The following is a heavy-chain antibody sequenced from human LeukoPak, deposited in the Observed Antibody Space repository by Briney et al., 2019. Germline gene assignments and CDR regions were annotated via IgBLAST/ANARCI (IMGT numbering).Heavy chain of an antibody. V-gene: IGHV3-48*04. D-gene: IGHD3-22*01. CDR1: GFTFSSYS. CDR3: ARDWDISGYPHIDY. CDR2: ISSSSSTI. J-gene: IGHJ4*02. Sequence: GGSLRLSCAASGFTFSSYSMNWVRQAPGKGLEWVSYISSSSSTIYYADSVKGRFTISRDNAKNSLYMQMNSLRAEDTAVYYCARDWDISGYPHIDYWGQGTLVTVSS.